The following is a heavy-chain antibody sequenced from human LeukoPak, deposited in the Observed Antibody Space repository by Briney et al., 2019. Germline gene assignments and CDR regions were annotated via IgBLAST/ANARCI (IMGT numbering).Heavy chain of an antibody. CDR3: PRLLGAYNWFAP. CDR2: INHSGST. CDR1: GGSFSGYY. Sequence: PSETLSLTCAVYGGSFSGYYWSWIRQPPGKGLEWIGEINHSGSTNYNPSLKSRVTISVDTSKNQFSLKLSSVTAADTAVYYCPRLLGAYNWFAPGAKEPLVTVPS. V-gene: IGHV4-34*01. J-gene: IGHJ5*02. D-gene: IGHD2-15*01.